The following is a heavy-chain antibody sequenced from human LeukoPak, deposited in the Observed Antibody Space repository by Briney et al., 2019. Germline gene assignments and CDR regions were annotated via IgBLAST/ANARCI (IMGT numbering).Heavy chain of an antibody. J-gene: IGHJ4*02. CDR1: GFTFSDAW. V-gene: IGHV3-23*01. Sequence: PGGSLRLSCAASGFTFSDAWMNWVRQAPGKGLEWVSAISGSGGSTYYADSVKGRFTISRDNSKNTLYLQMNSLRAEDTAVYYCAKDNEEVWSGPKGLFDYWGQGTLVTVSS. D-gene: IGHD3-3*01. CDR3: AKDNEEVWSGPKGLFDY. CDR2: ISGSGGST.